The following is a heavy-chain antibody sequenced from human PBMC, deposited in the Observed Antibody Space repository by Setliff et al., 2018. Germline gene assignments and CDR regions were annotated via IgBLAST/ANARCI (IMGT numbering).Heavy chain of an antibody. Sequence: PGWSLRLSCEASGFTFKTYEMIWVRQAPGKGLERVSKTHTDGITTFYADSVRGRFTISRDNAKNSVFLQMNSLRADDTAVYYCARDGVYYAMDVWGQGTTVTVSS. CDR3: ARDGVYYAMDV. CDR2: THTDGITT. CDR1: GFTFKTYE. J-gene: IGHJ6*02. V-gene: IGHV3-48*03.